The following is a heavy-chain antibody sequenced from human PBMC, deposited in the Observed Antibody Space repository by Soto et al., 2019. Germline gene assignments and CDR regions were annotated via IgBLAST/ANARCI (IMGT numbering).Heavy chain of an antibody. D-gene: IGHD6-13*01. CDR1: EFTFSSYA. CDR2: ISGSGGRT. V-gene: IGHV3-23*01. Sequence: GGSLRLSCAASEFTFSSYAMTWFRQAPGKGLEWVSAISGSGGRTYYADSAKGRFTISRDNSRNTLHLQMNSLRVEDTAVYYCAKTLLSTSWYGLHDYVSQGTLVTVSS. J-gene: IGHJ4*02. CDR3: AKTLLSTSWYGLHDY.